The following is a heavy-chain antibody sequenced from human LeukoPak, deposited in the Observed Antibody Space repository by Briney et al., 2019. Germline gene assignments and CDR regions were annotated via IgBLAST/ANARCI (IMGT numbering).Heavy chain of an antibody. CDR3: AGDVASDYSGSPVGWFDP. Sequence: SETLSLTCTVSGGSISSYYWSWIRQPPGKGLEWIGYISSSGTTKCNPSLKSRLTISVDTSKNQFSLKLSSVTAADTAVYYCAGDVASDYSGSPVGWFDPWGQGTLVTVSS. CDR2: ISSSGTT. CDR1: GGSISSYY. V-gene: IGHV4-59*08. D-gene: IGHD1-26*01. J-gene: IGHJ5*02.